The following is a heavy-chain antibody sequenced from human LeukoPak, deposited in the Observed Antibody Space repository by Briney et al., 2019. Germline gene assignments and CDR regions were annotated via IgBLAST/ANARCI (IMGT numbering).Heavy chain of an antibody. Sequence: GGSLRLSCAASGFVLSDYGMHWVRQAPGKGLEWVAFVRNDGSNEYYVGSVKGRFTISRDKSKNTLYLQMNSLRAEDTAVYSCAKESDSGYHSEGPRNWGLGTLVTVSS. J-gene: IGHJ4*02. V-gene: IGHV3-30*02. CDR1: GFVLSDYG. CDR2: VRNDGSNE. D-gene: IGHD5-12*01. CDR3: AKESDSGYHSEGPRN.